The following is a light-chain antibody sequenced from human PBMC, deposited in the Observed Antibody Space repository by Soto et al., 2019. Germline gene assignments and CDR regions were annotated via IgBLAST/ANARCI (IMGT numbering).Light chain of an antibody. CDR1: SSDVGGYNY. Sequence: QSALAQPRSVSGSPGQSVTISCTGTSSDVGGYNYVSWYQQYPGKAPKLMMSDVSERPSGVPDRFSGSKSGNTASLTISGLRAEDEADYYCCSYAGSYTLFGGGTKLTV. V-gene: IGLV2-11*01. CDR3: CSYAGSYTL. CDR2: DVS. J-gene: IGLJ2*01.